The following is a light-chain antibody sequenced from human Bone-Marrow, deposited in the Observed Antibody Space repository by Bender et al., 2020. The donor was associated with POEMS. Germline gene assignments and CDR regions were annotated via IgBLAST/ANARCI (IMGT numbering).Light chain of an antibody. V-gene: IGLV3-1*01. CDR3: TSYTRSATLV. J-gene: IGLJ3*02. CDR1: QLGNKY. Sequence: SFELTQPPSVSVSPGQTASITCSGDQLGNKYLSWYYQKSGQSPVLVIYDDTRRPSGIPDRFSGSKSGNTASLTISGLQTEDEADYYCTSYTRSATLVFGGGTRLTVL. CDR2: DDT.